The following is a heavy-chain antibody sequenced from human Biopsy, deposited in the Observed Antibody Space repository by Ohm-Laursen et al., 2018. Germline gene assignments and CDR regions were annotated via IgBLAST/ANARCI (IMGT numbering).Heavy chain of an antibody. V-gene: IGHV3-21*01. J-gene: IGHJ4*02. CDR3: ARDGEAKYCKHGVCPSDF. Sequence: SLRLSCSAFGFTFSGFSMSWVRQAPGKGLEWVSSISASGNHIYYTDSVKGRFTVSRDNGKNSVYLQMNSLRVEDTAVYYCARDGEAKYCKHGVCPSDFWGQGTLVTVSS. CDR1: GFTFSGFS. D-gene: IGHD2-8*01. CDR2: ISASGNHI.